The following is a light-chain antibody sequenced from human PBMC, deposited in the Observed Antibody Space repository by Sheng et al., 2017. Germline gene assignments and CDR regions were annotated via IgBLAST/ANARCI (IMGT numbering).Light chain of an antibody. V-gene: IGLV3-1*01. CDR3: QAWDSSTAVV. J-gene: IGLJ2*01. CDR1: KLGDKY. CDR2: QNN. Sequence: SYELTQPPSVSVSPGQTASFTCSGDKLGDKYACWYQQKPGQSPVLVIYQNNKRPSGIPERFSGSNSGNTATLTVSGTQAMDEADYYCQAWDSSTAVVFGGGTKLTVL.